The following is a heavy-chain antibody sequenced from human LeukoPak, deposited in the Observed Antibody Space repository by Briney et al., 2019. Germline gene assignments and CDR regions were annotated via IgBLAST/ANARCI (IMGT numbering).Heavy chain of an antibody. CDR1: GGSVSSGSYY. J-gene: IGHJ2*01. Sequence: PSETLSLTCTVPGGSVSSGSYYWSWIRQPPGKGLEWIGYVYYHGGTNYNPSLKSRVTISVDTSKNQFSLKLTSVTAADTAVYYCARRVGTRDWYFDLWGRGTLVTVSS. V-gene: IGHV4-61*01. CDR3: ARRVGTRDWYFDL. CDR2: VYYHGGT. D-gene: IGHD1-14*01.